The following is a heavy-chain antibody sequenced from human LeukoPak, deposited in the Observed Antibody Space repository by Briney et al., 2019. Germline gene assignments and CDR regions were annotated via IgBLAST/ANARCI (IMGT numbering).Heavy chain of an antibody. V-gene: IGHV1-69*13. J-gene: IGHJ5*02. CDR1: GGTFSSYA. CDR2: IIPIFGTA. Sequence: ASVKVSCKASGGTFSSYAISWVRQAPGQGLEWMGGIIPIFGTASYAQKFQGRVTITADESTSTAYMELSSLRSEDTAVYYCARARRDIVVVPAANWFDPWGQGTLVTVSS. D-gene: IGHD2-2*01. CDR3: ARARRDIVVVPAANWFDP.